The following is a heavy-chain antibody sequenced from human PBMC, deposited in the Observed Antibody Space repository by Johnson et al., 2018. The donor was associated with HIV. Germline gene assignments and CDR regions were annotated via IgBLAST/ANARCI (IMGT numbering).Heavy chain of an antibody. CDR2: IGTAGDT. V-gene: IGHV3-13*01. D-gene: IGHD2-8*01. CDR1: GFTFSSYD. J-gene: IGHJ3*02. CDR3: AIVTNSDAFDI. Sequence: VQVVESGGGLVQPGGSLRLSCAASGFTFSSYDMHWVRQATGKGLEWVSAIGTAGDTYYPGSVKGRFTISRENAKNSLYLQMNSLRAGDPAVYYCAIVTNSDAFDIWGPGTMVTVSS.